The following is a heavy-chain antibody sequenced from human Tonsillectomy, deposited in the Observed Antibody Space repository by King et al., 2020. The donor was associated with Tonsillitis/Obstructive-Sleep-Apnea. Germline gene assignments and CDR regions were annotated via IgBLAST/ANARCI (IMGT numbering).Heavy chain of an antibody. CDR2: VYYRGST. V-gene: IGHV4-59*01. Sequence: LQLQESGPGLVKPSETLSLTCAVSGDSISSSYWSWIRQPPGKGLQWIGYVYYRGSTTYNPSLESRVTISIDTSKNHFSLKLSSVTAADTAVYYCAREFTLVRGVIFAFDVWGQGTMVTVSS. CDR3: AREFTLVRGVIFAFDV. CDR1: GDSISSSY. D-gene: IGHD3-10*01. J-gene: IGHJ3*01.